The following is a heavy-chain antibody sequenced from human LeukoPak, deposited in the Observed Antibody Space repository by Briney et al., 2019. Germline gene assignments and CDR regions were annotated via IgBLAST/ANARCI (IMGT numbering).Heavy chain of an antibody. V-gene: IGHV3-23*01. CDR1: GFTFSSYA. J-gene: IGHJ4*02. Sequence: PGGSLRLSCAASGFTFSSYAMSWVRQAPGKGLEWVSAISGSGGSTYYADSVKGRFTISRDNSKSALYLQMNSLRAEDTAVYYCAKQNYYDSSGYYYLSDYFDYWGQGTLVTVSS. CDR3: AKQNYYDSSGYYYLSDYFDY. D-gene: IGHD3-22*01. CDR2: ISGSGGST.